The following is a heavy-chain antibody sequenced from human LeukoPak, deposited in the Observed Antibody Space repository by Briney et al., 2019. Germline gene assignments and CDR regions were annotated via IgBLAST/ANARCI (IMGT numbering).Heavy chain of an antibody. D-gene: IGHD6-13*01. CDR3: ARDSHSSSPNWFDP. CDR2: INWNGGST. CDR1: GFTFDDYG. Sequence: PGGSLRLSCAASGFTFDDYGMSWVRQAPGKGLEWVSGINWNGGSTGYADSVKGRFTISRDNAKNSLYLQMNSLRAEDTALYYCARDSHSSSPNWFDPWGQGTLVTVSS. V-gene: IGHV3-20*04. J-gene: IGHJ5*02.